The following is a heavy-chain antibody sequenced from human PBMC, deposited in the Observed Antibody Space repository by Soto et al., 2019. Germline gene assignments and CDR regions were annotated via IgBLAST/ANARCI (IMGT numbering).Heavy chain of an antibody. V-gene: IGHV1-69*06. Sequence: LGKVSCKASGGTFSSYAISWVRQAPGQGLEWMGGIIPIFGTANYAQKFQGRVTITADKSTSTAYMEPSSLRSEDTAVYYCARKGGDSSGYFDYWGHGTLFTVSS. J-gene: IGHJ4*01. D-gene: IGHD3-22*01. CDR1: GGTFSSYA. CDR3: ARKGGDSSGYFDY. CDR2: IIPIFGTA.